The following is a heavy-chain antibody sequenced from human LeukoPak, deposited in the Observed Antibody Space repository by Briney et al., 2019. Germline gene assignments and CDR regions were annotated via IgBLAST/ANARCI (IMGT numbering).Heavy chain of an antibody. V-gene: IGHV1-46*01. CDR1: GYTFTSYY. CDR2: INPSGGST. D-gene: IGHD5-18*01. Sequence: ASLKVSCKASGYTFTSYYMHWVRQAPGQGLEWMGIINPSGGSTSYAQKFQGRVSMTRDTSTSTVYIELSSLRSEDTAVYYCAVMVTLGYWGQGTLVTVSS. J-gene: IGHJ4*02. CDR3: AVMVTLGY.